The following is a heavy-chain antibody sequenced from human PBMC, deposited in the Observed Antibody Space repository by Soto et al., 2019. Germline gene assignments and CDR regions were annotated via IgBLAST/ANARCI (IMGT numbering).Heavy chain of an antibody. V-gene: IGHV4-34*01. CDR1: GGSFSGYY. Sequence: SETLSLTCAVYGGSFSGYYWSWIRQPPGKGLEWIGEINHSGSTNYNPSLKSRVTISVDTSKNQFSLKLSSVTAADTAVYYCASRLSGHAFDIWGQGTMVTVSS. J-gene: IGHJ3*02. CDR3: ASRLSGHAFDI. D-gene: IGHD3-10*01. CDR2: INHSGST.